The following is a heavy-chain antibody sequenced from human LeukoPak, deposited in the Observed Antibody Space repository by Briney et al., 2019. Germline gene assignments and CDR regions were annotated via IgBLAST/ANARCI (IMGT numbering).Heavy chain of an antibody. Sequence: GGSLRLSCVVSRLTFSDYWMSWVRQAPGQGLEWVGNIKQDGSETYYGDSVKGRFTISRDNAKKSLYLQMNNLRAEDTAVYYCARHLTFFDYWGQGALVSVSS. D-gene: IGHD4/OR15-4a*01. CDR1: RLTFSDYW. CDR2: IKQDGSET. J-gene: IGHJ4*02. CDR3: ARHLTFFDY. V-gene: IGHV3-7*01.